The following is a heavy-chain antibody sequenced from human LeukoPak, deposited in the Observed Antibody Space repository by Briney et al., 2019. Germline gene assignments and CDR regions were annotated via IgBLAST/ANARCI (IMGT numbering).Heavy chain of an antibody. CDR3: ARDQTPDIVVVPAATCFDY. CDR2: ISSSSSYI. Sequence: GGSLRLSCAASGFTFSSYSMNWVRQAPGKGLEWVSSISSSSSYIYYADSVKGRFTISRDNAKNSLYLQMNSLRAEDTAVYYCARDQTPDIVVVPAATCFDYWGQGTLVTVSS. V-gene: IGHV3-21*01. J-gene: IGHJ4*02. CDR1: GFTFSSYS. D-gene: IGHD2-2*01.